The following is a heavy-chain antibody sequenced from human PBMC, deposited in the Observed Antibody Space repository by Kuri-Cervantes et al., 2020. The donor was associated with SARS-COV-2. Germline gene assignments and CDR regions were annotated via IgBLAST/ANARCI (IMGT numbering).Heavy chain of an antibody. V-gene: IGHV1-3*01. D-gene: IGHD3-22*01. CDR3: ARDAFDSSGYQLVDY. J-gene: IGHJ4*02. CDR1: GYAFTGYY. Sequence: ASVKVSCKASGYAFTGYYMHWVRQAPGQRLEWMGWINAGNGNTKYSQKFQGRVTITRDTSASTAYMELSSLRSEDTAVYYCARDAFDSSGYQLVDYWGQGTLVTVSS. CDR2: INAGNGNT.